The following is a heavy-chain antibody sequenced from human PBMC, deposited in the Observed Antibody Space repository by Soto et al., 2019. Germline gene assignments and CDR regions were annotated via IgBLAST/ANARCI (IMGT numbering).Heavy chain of an antibody. CDR2: IKQDGSEK. J-gene: IGHJ5*02. Sequence: GGSLRLSCAASGFTFSSYRMSWVRQAPGKGLEWVANIKQDGSEKYYVDSVKGRFTISRDNAKNSLYLQMNSLRAEDTDVYYCARDRGGSRYNWFDPWGQGTLVTVSS. CDR3: ARDRGGSRYNWFDP. D-gene: IGHD2-15*01. CDR1: GFTFSSYR. V-gene: IGHV3-7*03.